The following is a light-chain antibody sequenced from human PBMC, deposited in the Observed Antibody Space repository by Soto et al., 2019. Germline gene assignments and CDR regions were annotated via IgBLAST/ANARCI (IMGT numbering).Light chain of an antibody. Sequence: IVMTQSPATLSVSPGARVTLSCRAIQIVGSDLALYQQKTGQAPRLVIYDIFTRATGVPTRISGSGSGTEFTLTISSLQSEDFAVAYCQQYNRWPLTFGGGTKVEIK. CDR2: DIF. CDR3: QQYNRWPLT. CDR1: QIVGSD. J-gene: IGKJ4*01. V-gene: IGKV3D-15*01.